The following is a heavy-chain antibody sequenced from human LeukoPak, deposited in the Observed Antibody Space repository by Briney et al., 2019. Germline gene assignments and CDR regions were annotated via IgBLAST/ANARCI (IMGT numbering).Heavy chain of an antibody. D-gene: IGHD2-15*01. CDR3: ARDSVVADFDY. CDR2: ISSSGNDK. V-gene: IGHV3-21*01. Sequence: GGSLRLSCAASGFTFSGSSMNWVRQTPGKGLEWVSSISSSGNDKYYADSVKGRFTISRDNAKNSLYLQLNSLRAEDTAVYYCARDSVVADFDYWGQGTLSPSPQ. CDR1: GFTFSGSS. J-gene: IGHJ4*02.